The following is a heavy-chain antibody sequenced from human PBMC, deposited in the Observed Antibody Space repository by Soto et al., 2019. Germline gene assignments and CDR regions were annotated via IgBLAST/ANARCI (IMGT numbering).Heavy chain of an antibody. J-gene: IGHJ3*02. CDR2: ISAYNSNT. V-gene: IGHV1-18*04. Sequence: SSVKLSCKGSGGTFSSYGIGWVRQARGQGLELIXWISAYNSNTDYVQTLQGRVTMTTDKSTSTAYMELRSLRYDDTAVYYGARRTLNAAFDIWGQGAMVTVSS. CDR1: GGTFSSYG. CDR3: ARRTLNAAFDI.